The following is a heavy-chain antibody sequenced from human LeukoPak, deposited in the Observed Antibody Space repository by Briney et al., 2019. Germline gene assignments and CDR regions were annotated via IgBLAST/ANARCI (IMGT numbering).Heavy chain of an antibody. D-gene: IGHD3-10*01. V-gene: IGHV3-13*01. CDR3: ARGSSYGSGSHFDY. Sequence: GGSLRLSCAASGFTFSNYDMHWVRQATGKGLEWVSAFHTAGDTHYSGSVKGRFATSRENAKNSLYLQMNSLRGEDTAVYYCARGSSYGSGSHFDYWGQGTLVTVSS. CDR2: FHTAGDT. CDR1: GFTFSNYD. J-gene: IGHJ4*02.